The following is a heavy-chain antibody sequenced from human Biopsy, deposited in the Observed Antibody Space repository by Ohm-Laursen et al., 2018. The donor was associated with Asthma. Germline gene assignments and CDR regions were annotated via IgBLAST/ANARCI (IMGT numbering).Heavy chain of an antibody. J-gene: IGHJ6*02. V-gene: IGHV3-30*18. CDR1: GFAFGSYA. D-gene: IGHD3-10*01. Sequence: SLRLSCTASGFAFGSYAMYWVRQSPGKGPEWVALISYDGREKGYVDSVKGRFTISRDNVRNRLHLQMSSLRPEDSAAYYCAKDRFDNSMTSNYYYYGIDVWGQGTTVTVSS. CDR3: AKDRFDNSMTSNYYYYGIDV. CDR2: ISYDGREK.